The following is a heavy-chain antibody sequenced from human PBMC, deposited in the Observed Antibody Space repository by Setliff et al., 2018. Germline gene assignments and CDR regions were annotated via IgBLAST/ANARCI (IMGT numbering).Heavy chain of an antibody. V-gene: IGHV1-69*06. D-gene: IGHD1-26*01. J-gene: IGHJ3*02. CDR2: IIPIFGTA. CDR3: AGGGDSGSYFLANHDAFDI. CDR1: GGTFSSYD. Sequence: ASVKVSCKASGGTFSSYDISWVRQAPGQGLEWMGRIIPIFGTANYAQKFQGRVTITADKSTSTAYMELSRLRSEDTAVYYCAGGGDSGSYFLANHDAFDIWGQGTMVTVSS.